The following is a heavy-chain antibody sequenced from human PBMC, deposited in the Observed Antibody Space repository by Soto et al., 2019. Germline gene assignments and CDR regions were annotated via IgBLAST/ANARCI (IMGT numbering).Heavy chain of an antibody. Sequence: PSETLSLTCAVSGVSITSGVSFWSWIRHTPGKGLEWIGKIYSSGSTYYNPSLNSRVAISVDTSKNQLSLRLSSVTAADTAVYYCASPLYCSGDTCIDYWGQGTLVTVSS. D-gene: IGHD2-15*01. V-gene: IGHV4-31*11. J-gene: IGHJ4*02. CDR3: ASPLYCSGDTCIDY. CDR1: GVSITSGVSF. CDR2: IYSSGST.